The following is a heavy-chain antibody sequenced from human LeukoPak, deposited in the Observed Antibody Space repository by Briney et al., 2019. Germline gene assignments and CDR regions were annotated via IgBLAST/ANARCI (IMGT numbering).Heavy chain of an antibody. CDR3: ARLDIVVVPAAIDDQGP. CDR1: GGSISSSSYY. D-gene: IGHD2-2*03. J-gene: IGHJ5*02. Sequence: SETLSLTCTVSGGSISSSSYYWGWIRQPPGKGLEWIGSIYYSGSTYYNPSLKSRVTISVDTSKNQFSLKLSSVTAADTAVYYCARLDIVVVPAAIDDQGPWGQGTLVTVSS. V-gene: IGHV4-39*01. CDR2: IYYSGST.